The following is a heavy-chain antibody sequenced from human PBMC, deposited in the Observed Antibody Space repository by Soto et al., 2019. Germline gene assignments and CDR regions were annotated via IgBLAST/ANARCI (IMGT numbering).Heavy chain of an antibody. CDR1: GFTFSNYV. Sequence: EVQLLEYGGGLVQPGGSLRLSCAASGFTFSNYVMSWVRQAPGKGLEWVPSISNSGSNRYYAESVKGRVTISRDNSNNTLYLQMNSLRAEDTALYYCARRGRTLPHYSYYMDVWGKGTTVTVSS. CDR3: ARRGRTLPHYSYYMDV. J-gene: IGHJ6*03. CDR2: ISNSGSNR. V-gene: IGHV3-23*01.